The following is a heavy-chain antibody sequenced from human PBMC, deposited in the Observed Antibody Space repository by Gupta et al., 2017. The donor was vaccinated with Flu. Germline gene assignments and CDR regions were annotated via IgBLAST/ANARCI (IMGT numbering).Heavy chain of an antibody. CDR1: GGSFSGYY. Sequence: QVQLQQWGAGLLKPSETLSLTCAVYGGSFSGYYWSWIRQPPGKGLEWIGEINHSGSTNYNPSLKSRVTISVDTSKNQFALKLSSVTAADTAVYYCARGRHFHCSSTSCSLAPFDYWGQGTLVTVSS. D-gene: IGHD2-2*01. J-gene: IGHJ4*02. V-gene: IGHV4-34*01. CDR2: INHSGST. CDR3: ARGRHFHCSSTSCSLAPFDY.